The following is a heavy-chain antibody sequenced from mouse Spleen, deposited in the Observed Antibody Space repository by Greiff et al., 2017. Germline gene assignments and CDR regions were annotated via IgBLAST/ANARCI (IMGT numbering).Heavy chain of an antibody. J-gene: IGHJ4*01. CDR3: TMGSRAMDY. D-gene: IGHD4-1*01. CDR1: GYTFTDYE. CDR2: IDPETGGT. V-gene: IGHV1-15*01. Sequence: VQLQQSGAELVRPGASVTLSCKASGYTFTDYEMHWVKQTPVHGLEWIGAIDPETGGTAYNQKFKGKATLTADKSSSTAYMELRSLTSEDSAVYYCTMGSRAMDYWGQGTSVTVSS.